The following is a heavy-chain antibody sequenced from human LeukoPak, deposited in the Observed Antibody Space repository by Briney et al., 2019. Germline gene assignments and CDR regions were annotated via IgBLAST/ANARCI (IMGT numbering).Heavy chain of an antibody. D-gene: IGHD6-6*01. V-gene: IGHV3-7*03. J-gene: IGHJ4*02. Sequence: GGSLRLSCAVSGFTFSRYWMSWVRQAPGKGLEWVANIKQDGSEKYYVDSVKGRFTISRDNAKNSLHLHMNSLRAEDTAVYYCARDDYSSSDFWGQGTLVTVSS. CDR1: GFTFSRYW. CDR3: ARDDYSSSDF. CDR2: IKQDGSEK.